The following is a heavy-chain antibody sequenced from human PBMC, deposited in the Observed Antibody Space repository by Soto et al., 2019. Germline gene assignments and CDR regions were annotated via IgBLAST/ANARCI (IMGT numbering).Heavy chain of an antibody. J-gene: IGHJ4*02. V-gene: IGHV1-69*06. CDR2: IIPIFGTA. CDR3: ARCNYYESSAYGDY. Sequence: SVKVSCKASGGTFSSYAISWVRQAPGQGLEWMGGIIPIFGTANYAQKFQGRVTITADKSTSTAYMELSSLKASDTAMYYCARCNYYESSAYGDYWGQGTLVTVSS. D-gene: IGHD3-22*01. CDR1: GGTFSSYA.